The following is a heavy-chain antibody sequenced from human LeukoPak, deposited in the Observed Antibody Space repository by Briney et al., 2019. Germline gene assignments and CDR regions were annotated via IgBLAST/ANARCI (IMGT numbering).Heavy chain of an antibody. CDR2: MNPNSGNT. CDR1: GYTFTSYD. J-gene: IGHJ5*02. Sequence: ASVKVFCKASGYTFTSYDINWVRQASGQGREWMGWMNPNSGNTGYAQKFQGKVTMTRDTSINTAYMDQSSLRPEDTAVYYCARFMVRGVIGPWGQGTLVTVSS. CDR3: ARFMVRGVIGP. V-gene: IGHV1-8*01. D-gene: IGHD3-10*01.